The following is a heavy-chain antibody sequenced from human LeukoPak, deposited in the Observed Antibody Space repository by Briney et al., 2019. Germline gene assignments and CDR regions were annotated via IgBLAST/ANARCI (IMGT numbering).Heavy chain of an antibody. CDR3: TRPEFSSSSVSGAFDI. Sequence: SETLSLTCTVSGGSISSSSYYSGWIRLPPGKGLEWIGSIYYSGSTYYNPSLKSRVTISVDTSKNQFSLKLSSVTAAATAVYYYTRPEFSSSSVSGAFDIWGQGTMVTVSS. CDR2: IYYSGST. CDR1: GGSISSSSYY. V-gene: IGHV4-39*01. D-gene: IGHD6-13*01. J-gene: IGHJ3*02.